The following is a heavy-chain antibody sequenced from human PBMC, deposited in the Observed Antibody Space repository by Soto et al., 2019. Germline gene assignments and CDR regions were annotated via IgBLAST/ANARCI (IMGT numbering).Heavy chain of an antibody. CDR2: ISSSGSTI. CDR3: ARASSIAARSNREASFYYGMDV. J-gene: IGHJ6*02. D-gene: IGHD6-6*01. V-gene: IGHV3-11*01. Sequence: GGSLRLSCAASGFTFSDYYMSWIRQAPGKGLEWVSYISSSGSTIYYADSVKGRFTISRDNAKNSLYLQMNSPRAEDTAVYYCARASSIAARSNREASFYYGMDVWGQGTTVTVSS. CDR1: GFTFSDYY.